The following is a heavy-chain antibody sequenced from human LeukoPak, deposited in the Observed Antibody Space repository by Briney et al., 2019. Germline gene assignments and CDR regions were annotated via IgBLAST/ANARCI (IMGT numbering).Heavy chain of an antibody. J-gene: IGHJ4*02. CDR1: GFTFSTYW. D-gene: IGHD4-17*01. CDR3: ARGRYYFEY. Sequence: PGGSLRLSCAASGFTFSTYWMHWVRQAPGKGLVCVSRINSDGSITSYADSVKGRFTISRDNAKNTLYLQMNNLRAEDTAVYYCARGRYYFEYWGQGTLVTVSS. CDR2: INSDGSIT. V-gene: IGHV3-74*01.